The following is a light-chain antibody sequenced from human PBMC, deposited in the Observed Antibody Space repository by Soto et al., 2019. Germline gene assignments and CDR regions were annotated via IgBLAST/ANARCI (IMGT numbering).Light chain of an antibody. V-gene: IGLV2-14*01. CDR3: SSYTSSSTQV. CDR1: SSDVGGYNY. CDR2: EVS. J-gene: IGLJ1*01. Sequence: QSALTQPASVSGSPGQSITISCTGTSSDVGGYNYVSWYQQHPGKAPKLMIYEVSNRPSGVSKRFYGSKSGKTASLTISWLQAEDEADYYCSSYTSSSTQVFGTGTKLTGL.